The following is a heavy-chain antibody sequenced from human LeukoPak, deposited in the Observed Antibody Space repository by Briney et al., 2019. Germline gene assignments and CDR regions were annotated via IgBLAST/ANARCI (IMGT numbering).Heavy chain of an antibody. V-gene: IGHV3-23*01. D-gene: IGHD3-10*01. CDR2: ISASGGST. CDR3: AKDVRVGEYYGSGSYFDY. CDR1: GFTFSSNA. Sequence: GGSLRLSCAASGFTFSSNAMSWVCQPPGKGLEWVSIISASGGSTYYADSVKGRFTISRDKSRNYLQMNSLRSDDTAIYYCAKDVRVGEYYGSGSYFDYWGQGTLVTVSS. J-gene: IGHJ4*02.